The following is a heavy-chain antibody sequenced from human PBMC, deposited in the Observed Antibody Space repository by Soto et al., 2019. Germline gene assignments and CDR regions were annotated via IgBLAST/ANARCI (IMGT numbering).Heavy chain of an antibody. CDR3: AKDPTTYYDFWSGYYFYYYMDV. D-gene: IGHD3-3*01. Sequence: EVQLLESGGGLVQPGGSLRLSCAASGFTFSSYAMSWVRQAPGKGLEWVSAISGSGGSTYYADSVKGRFTISRDNSKNTLYLQMNSLRAEDTAVYYCAKDPTTYYDFWSGYYFYYYMDVWGKGTTVTVSS. J-gene: IGHJ6*03. CDR2: ISGSGGST. V-gene: IGHV3-23*01. CDR1: GFTFSSYA.